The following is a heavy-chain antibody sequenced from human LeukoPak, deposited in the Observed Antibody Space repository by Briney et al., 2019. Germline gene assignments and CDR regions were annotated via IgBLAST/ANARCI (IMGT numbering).Heavy chain of an antibody. Sequence: GGSLRLSCAASGFTFSSYAMSWVRQAPGKGLEWVSGINWNGGSTGYADSVKGRFTISRDNAKNSLYLQMNSLRAEDTALYHCARAPSPPYSSSWYYSDYWGQGTLVTVSS. CDR2: INWNGGST. CDR3: ARAPSPPYSSSWYYSDY. CDR1: GFTFSSYA. D-gene: IGHD6-13*01. V-gene: IGHV3-20*01. J-gene: IGHJ4*02.